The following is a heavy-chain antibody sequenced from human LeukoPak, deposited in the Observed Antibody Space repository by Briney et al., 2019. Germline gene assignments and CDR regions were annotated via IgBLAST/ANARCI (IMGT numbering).Heavy chain of an antibody. CDR2: IYSSGST. Sequence: SETLSLTCTVSGASISGSGYYWGWIRQPPGKGLEWIGSIYSSGSTYYNASLQSRVTMSVDTSKNQFSLKLSSVTAADTAVYYCARDRYYYDSSGSPYFDYWGQGTLVTVSS. CDR1: GASISGSGYY. CDR3: ARDRYYYDSSGSPYFDY. V-gene: IGHV4-39*07. D-gene: IGHD3-22*01. J-gene: IGHJ4*02.